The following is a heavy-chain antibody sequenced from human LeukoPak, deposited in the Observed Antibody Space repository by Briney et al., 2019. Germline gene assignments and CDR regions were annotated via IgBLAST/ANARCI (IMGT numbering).Heavy chain of an antibody. D-gene: IGHD5-18*01. V-gene: IGHV3-11*01. CDR3: AIVHVDTATDY. CDR2: ISSSGSTI. J-gene: IGHJ4*02. Sequence: GGSLRLSCAASGFTFSDYYMSWIRQAPGKGLEWVSYISSSGSTIYYADSVKGRFTISRDNAKNSLYLQMNSLRAEDTAVYYCAIVHVDTATDYWGQGTLVTVSS. CDR1: GFTFSDYY.